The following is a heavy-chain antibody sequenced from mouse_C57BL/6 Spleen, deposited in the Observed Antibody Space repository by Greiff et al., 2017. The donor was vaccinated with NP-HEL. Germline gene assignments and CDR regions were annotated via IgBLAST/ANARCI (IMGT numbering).Heavy chain of an antibody. D-gene: IGHD2-4*01. J-gene: IGHJ3*01. V-gene: IGHV1-42*01. CDR3: ATYDYDVFAY. Sequence: EVQLVESGPELVKPGASVKISCKASGYSFTGYYMNWVKQSPEKSLEWIGEINPSTGGTTYNQKFKAKATLTVDKSSSTAYMQLKSLTSEDSAVYYCATYDYDVFAYWGQGTLVTVSA. CDR2: INPSTGGT. CDR1: GYSFTGYY.